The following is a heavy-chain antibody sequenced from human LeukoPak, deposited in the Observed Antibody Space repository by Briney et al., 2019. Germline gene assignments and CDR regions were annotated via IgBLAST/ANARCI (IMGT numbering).Heavy chain of an antibody. CDR2: ISSSGSTI. CDR1: GFTFSDYY. J-gene: IGHJ3*02. D-gene: IGHD4-11*01. CDR3: ARPMTTVTTGGAFDI. V-gene: IGHV3-11*01. Sequence: GGSLRLSCAVSGFTFSDYYMSWIRQAPGKGLEWVSYISSSGSTIYYADSVKGRFTIYRDNAKNSLYLQMNSLRAEDTAVYYCARPMTTVTTGGAFDIWRQGTMVTVSS.